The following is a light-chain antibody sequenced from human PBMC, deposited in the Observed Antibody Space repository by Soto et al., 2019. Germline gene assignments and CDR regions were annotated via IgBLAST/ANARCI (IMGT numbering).Light chain of an antibody. CDR1: SSNIGVKS. Sequence: QSVLTQPPSVSAAPGQKVTISCSGSSSNIGVKSVSWYQHLPRTAPKLLIYDNSERPSGIPDRFSASKSGTSATLGITGLQTGDEADYYCGTWDDSLSAVVFGGGTKVT. J-gene: IGLJ2*01. CDR3: GTWDDSLSAVV. CDR2: DNS. V-gene: IGLV1-51*01.